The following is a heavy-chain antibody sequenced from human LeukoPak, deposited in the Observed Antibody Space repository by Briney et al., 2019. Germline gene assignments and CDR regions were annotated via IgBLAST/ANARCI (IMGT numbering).Heavy chain of an antibody. D-gene: IGHD2-15*01. CDR2: ISAYNGNT. CDR1: GYTFTSYG. J-gene: IGHJ3*02. CDR3: ARPRLRQGYCSGGSCPLRAFDI. Sequence: ASVKVSCKASGYTFTSYGISWVRQAPGQGLEWMGWISAYNGNTNYAQKLQGRVTMTTDTSTSTAYMELRSLRSDDTAVYYCARPRLRQGYCSGGSCPLRAFDIWGQGTMVTVSS. V-gene: IGHV1-18*01.